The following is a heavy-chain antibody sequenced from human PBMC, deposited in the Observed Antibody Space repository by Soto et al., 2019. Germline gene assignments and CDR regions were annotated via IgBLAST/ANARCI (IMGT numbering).Heavy chain of an antibody. Sequence: QVQLVQSGAEVKKPGSSVKVSCEASGGTFSRYTISWVRQAPGQGLEWMGRIVPLVDITNYAQKFQGRVTITADQSASTVYMELRGLRSEDTAIYYCARDLDSGYDWIVGYWGQGTLVTVSS. J-gene: IGHJ4*02. CDR1: GGTFSRYT. CDR3: ARDLDSGYDWIVGY. D-gene: IGHD5-12*01. CDR2: IVPLVDIT. V-gene: IGHV1-69*08.